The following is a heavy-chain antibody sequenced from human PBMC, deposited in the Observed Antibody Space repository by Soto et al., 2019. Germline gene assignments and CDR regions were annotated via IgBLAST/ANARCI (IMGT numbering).Heavy chain of an antibody. Sequence: GGSLRLSCVASGFTFSTYAMTWVRQAPGKGLEWVSGISGSGYNTYYAGSVKGRFTISRDNSRNTLYLQMNSLRADDKAVYYCVRGETMYRSTWSPGYWGQGTLVTVSS. CDR3: VRGETMYRSTWSPGY. V-gene: IGHV3-23*01. D-gene: IGHD6-13*01. CDR1: GFTFSTYA. CDR2: ISGSGYNT. J-gene: IGHJ1*01.